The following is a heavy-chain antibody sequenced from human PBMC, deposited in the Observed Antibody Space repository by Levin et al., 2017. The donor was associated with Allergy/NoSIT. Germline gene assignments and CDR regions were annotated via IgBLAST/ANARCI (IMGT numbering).Heavy chain of an antibody. CDR1: GFTFSSYG. Sequence: GESLKISCAASGFTFSSYGMSWVRQAPGKGLEWVSYISSSSSTIYYADSVKGRFTISRDNAKNSLYLQMNSLRDEDTAVYYCARRYCGSTSCYVDYWGQGTLVTVSS. CDR3: ARRYCGSTSCYVDY. J-gene: IGHJ4*02. CDR2: ISSSSSTI. V-gene: IGHV3-48*02. D-gene: IGHD2-2*01.